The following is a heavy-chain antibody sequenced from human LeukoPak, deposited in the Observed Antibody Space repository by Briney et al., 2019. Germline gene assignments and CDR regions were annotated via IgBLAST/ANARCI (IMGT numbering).Heavy chain of an antibody. J-gene: IGHJ4*02. V-gene: IGHV3-30*18. Sequence: GGSLRLSCAASGFTFSSYGMHWVRQAPGKGLEWVAVISYDGSNKYYADSVKGRFTISRDNSKNTLYLQMNSLRAEDTAVYYCAKMGNYYGSGSYDTYFDYWGQGTLVTVSS. CDR3: AKMGNYYGSGSYDTYFDY. CDR1: GFTFSSYG. CDR2: ISYDGSNK. D-gene: IGHD3-10*01.